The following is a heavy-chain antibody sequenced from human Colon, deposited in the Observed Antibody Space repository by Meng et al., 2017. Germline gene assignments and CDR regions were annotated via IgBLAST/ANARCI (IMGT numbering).Heavy chain of an antibody. CDR3: ARNYGP. V-gene: IGHV4-61*01. J-gene: IGHJ5*02. CDR2: IYYSGST. D-gene: IGHD4-17*01. Sequence: QVQLQESGPGLVSPSETLSLTCTVSCGSVSSGSYYWSWIRQPQGKGLEWIGYIYYSGSTNYNPSLKSRVTISVDTSKNQFSLKLSSVTAADTAVYYCARNYGPWGQGTLVTVSS. CDR1: CGSVSSGSYY.